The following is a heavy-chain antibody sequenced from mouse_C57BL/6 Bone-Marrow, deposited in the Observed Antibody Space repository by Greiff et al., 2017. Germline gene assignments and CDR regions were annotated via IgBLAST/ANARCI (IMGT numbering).Heavy chain of an antibody. J-gene: IGHJ4*01. D-gene: IGHD1-1*01. CDR3: TYYYGSSYYYAMDY. CDR1: GFNIKDDY. CDR2: IDPENGDT. Sequence: EVQLQQSGAELVRPGASVKLSCTASGFNIKDDYMHWVKQRPEQGLEWIGWIDPENGDTEYASKFQGKATIPADTSSNTAYLQLSSLTSEDTAVYDCTYYYGSSYYYAMDYWGQGTSVTVSS. V-gene: IGHV14-4*01.